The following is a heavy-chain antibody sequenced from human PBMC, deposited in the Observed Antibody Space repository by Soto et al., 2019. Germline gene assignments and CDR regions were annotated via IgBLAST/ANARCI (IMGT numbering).Heavy chain of an antibody. Sequence: EVQLVESGGGLVQPGRSLRLSCAASGFTFDDYAMHWVRQAPGKGLEWVSGISWNSGSIGYADSVKGRFTISRDNAKNSLSLQMNSLRDEDPALYSCSSFPTIVRSSTSCYNGCQYYYYGMDVWGQGTTVTVSS. V-gene: IGHV3-9*01. J-gene: IGHJ6*02. CDR3: SSFPTIVRSSTSCYNGCQYYYYGMDV. CDR2: ISWNSGSI. D-gene: IGHD2-2*01. CDR1: GFTFDDYA.